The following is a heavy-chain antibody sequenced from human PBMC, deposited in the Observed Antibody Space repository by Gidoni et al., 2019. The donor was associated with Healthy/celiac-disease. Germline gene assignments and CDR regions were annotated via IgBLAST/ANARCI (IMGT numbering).Heavy chain of an antibody. J-gene: IGHJ4*02. Sequence: QVQLVESGGGVVQPGRSLRLSCAAPGFTFSSYGMHWVRPAPGKGPEWVAVISYDGSNKYYADSVKGRFTISRDNSKNTLYLQMNSLRAEDTAVYYCANMDTAMVDYWGQGTLVTVSS. CDR3: ANMDTAMVDY. D-gene: IGHD5-18*01. CDR1: GFTFSSYG. V-gene: IGHV3-30*18. CDR2: ISYDGSNK.